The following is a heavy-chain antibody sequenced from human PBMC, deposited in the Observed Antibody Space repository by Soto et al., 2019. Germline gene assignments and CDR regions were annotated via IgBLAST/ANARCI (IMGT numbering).Heavy chain of an antibody. V-gene: IGHV4-59*01. J-gene: IGHJ6*02. CDR2: VYYSGTT. Sequence: SETLSLTCTVSGGSISRYYWSWIRQPPGKGLEWIGYVYYSGTTKYNPSLRSRVTISVDTSNNQFSLRLSSVTAADTAVYYCSRAPSAYSRGYGMDVWGQGTTVTVSS. CDR3: SRAPSAYSRGYGMDV. D-gene: IGHD5-18*01. CDR1: GGSISRYY.